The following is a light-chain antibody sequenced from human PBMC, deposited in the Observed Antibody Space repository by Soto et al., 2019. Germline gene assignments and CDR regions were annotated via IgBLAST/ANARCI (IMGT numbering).Light chain of an antibody. V-gene: IGKV3-15*01. CDR1: QSVSSN. CDR3: QQYNNWPPLT. J-gene: IGKJ4*01. Sequence: EIVRTQSPATLSVSPGERATLSCRASQSVSSNLAWYQQKPGQAPRLLIYGASTRATGIPARFSGSGSGTEFTLTISSLQSEDVAVYYCQQYNNWPPLTFGGGTKVEIK. CDR2: GAS.